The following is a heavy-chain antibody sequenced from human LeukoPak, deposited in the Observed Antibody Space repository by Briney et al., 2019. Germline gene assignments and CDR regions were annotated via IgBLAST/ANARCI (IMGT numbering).Heavy chain of an antibody. CDR1: GGSISSHY. V-gene: IGHV4-59*11. D-gene: IGHD2-2*01. Sequence: KSSETLSLTCTVPGGSISSHYWSWIRQPPGEGLEWIGYIYYSGSTNYNPSLKSRVTMSVDASKNQLSLRLTSLTAADTAVYYCARWYCSSNICYHLDVWGKGTTVTVSS. J-gene: IGHJ6*03. CDR3: ARWYCSSNICYHLDV. CDR2: IYYSGST.